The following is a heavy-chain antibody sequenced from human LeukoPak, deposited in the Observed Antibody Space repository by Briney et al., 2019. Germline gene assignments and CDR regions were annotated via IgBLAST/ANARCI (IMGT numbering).Heavy chain of an antibody. V-gene: IGHV1-46*01. J-gene: IGHJ4*02. CDR3: ARVTAAAAPAY. D-gene: IGHD6-13*01. Sequence: ASVKVSCKASGYTFTSHYMHWVRQAPGQGLEWMGIINPSGGSTSYAQKFQGRVTMTRDTSTSTVYMELSSLRSEDTAVYYCARVTAAAAPAYWGQGTLVTVSS. CDR2: INPSGGST. CDR1: GYTFTSHY.